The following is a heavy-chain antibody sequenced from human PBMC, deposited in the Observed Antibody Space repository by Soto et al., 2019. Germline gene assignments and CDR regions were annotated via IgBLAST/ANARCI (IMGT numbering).Heavy chain of an antibody. J-gene: IGHJ4*02. D-gene: IGHD6-13*01. CDR1: GGSMSSYY. CDR2: ISYSGST. CDR3: ARYRREAVAGYTLDN. Sequence: PSETLSLTCTVSGGSMSSYYWTWLRQSPGRGLEWIGYISYSGSTYYNPSLKSRVTISADTSKNQFSLRMNSMIAADTAVYYCARYRREAVAGYTLDNWGQGILVTSPQ. V-gene: IGHV4-59*01.